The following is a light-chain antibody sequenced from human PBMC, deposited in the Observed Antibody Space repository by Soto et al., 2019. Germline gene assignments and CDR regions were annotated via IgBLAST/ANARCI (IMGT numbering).Light chain of an antibody. Sequence: DIQMTQSPSTLSASVGGRVTITFRASQSISSWLAWYQQKPGKAPKLLIYDASTLESGVPSRFSGSGSGTEFTLTINNLQPDDLATYICQQYKSYSTFGRGTKVDIK. J-gene: IGKJ1*01. CDR2: DAS. V-gene: IGKV1-5*01. CDR1: QSISSW. CDR3: QQYKSYST.